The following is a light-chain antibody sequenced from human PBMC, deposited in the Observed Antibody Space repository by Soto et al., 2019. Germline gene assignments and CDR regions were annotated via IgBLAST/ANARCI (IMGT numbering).Light chain of an antibody. J-gene: IGLJ1*01. CDR2: DVA. Sequence: QSALTQPASVSGSPGRSFTISCNGSSSDVGAYNYVSWYQQYPGKAPKVIIYDVANRPSGVSNRFSGSKSGRTASLIISRLQTEDEADYYCVSYTSSTTYVFGTGTKVTVL. CDR3: VSYTSSTTYV. CDR1: SSDVGAYNY. V-gene: IGLV2-14*03.